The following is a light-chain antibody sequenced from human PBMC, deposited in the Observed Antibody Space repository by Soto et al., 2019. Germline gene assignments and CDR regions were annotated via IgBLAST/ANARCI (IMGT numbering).Light chain of an antibody. CDR2: DAS. CDR3: LQYSSHSWT. CDR1: RSISDW. Sequence: PSSLSPSVGDMVTITCRASRSISDWLAWYQQKPGKAPELLIFDASNLKSGVSSRFSGSGSGTEFTLTFSRLQPDDVATYYCLQYSSHSWTFGQGTKVDIK. V-gene: IGKV1-5*01. J-gene: IGKJ1*01.